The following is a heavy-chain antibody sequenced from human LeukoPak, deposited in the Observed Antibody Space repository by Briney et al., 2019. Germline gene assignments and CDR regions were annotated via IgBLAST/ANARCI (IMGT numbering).Heavy chain of an antibody. J-gene: IGHJ6*04. D-gene: IGHD3-10*01. CDR3: ATEVRGWGSPLVDV. Sequence: GASVKVSCKASGYTFTGYYMHWVRQAPGQGLEWMGWINPNSGGTNYAQKFQGRVTMTRDTSISTAYMELSRLRSDDTAVYCCATEVRGWGSPLVDVWGKGTTVTVSS. CDR2: INPNSGGT. V-gene: IGHV1-2*02. CDR1: GYTFTGYY.